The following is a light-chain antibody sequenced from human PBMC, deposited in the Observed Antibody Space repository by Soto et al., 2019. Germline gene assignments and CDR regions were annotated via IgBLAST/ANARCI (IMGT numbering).Light chain of an antibody. J-gene: IGLJ1*01. CDR2: DVA. V-gene: IGLV2-14*03. Sequence: QSALTQPASVPGSPGQSITISCTGPSSDVGAYNFVSWYQHYPDKAPKVVIYDVANRPSGVSYRFSASKSGNTASLTISGLQAEDEADYYCMSFTSSNTYVFGTGTKVTVL. CDR3: MSFTSSNTYV. CDR1: SSDVGAYNF.